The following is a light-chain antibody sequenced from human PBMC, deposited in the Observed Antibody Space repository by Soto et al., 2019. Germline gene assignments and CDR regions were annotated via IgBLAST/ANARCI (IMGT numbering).Light chain of an antibody. CDR3: QQYNSYPMVT. V-gene: IGKV1-5*03. CDR2: KAS. CDR1: QSISPW. Sequence: DIQMTQSPSTLSASVVDRVTITCRASQSISPWLAWYQQKPGKAPYLLIYKASTLESGVPSRFSGSGSGTECTLTINSLQPDDFATYYCQQYNSYPMVTFGPGTKLDIK. J-gene: IGKJ3*01.